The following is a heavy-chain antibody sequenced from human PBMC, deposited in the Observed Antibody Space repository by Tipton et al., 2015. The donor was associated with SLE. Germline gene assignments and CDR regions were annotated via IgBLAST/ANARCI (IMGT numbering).Heavy chain of an antibody. Sequence: SLRLSCAASGFTVSSNYMNWVRQAPGKGLEWVSVIYSGGSTYYADSVKGRFTISRDNSKNTLYLQMNSLRAEDTAVYYCAKDAQVEHLVAAAADAFDIWGRGTMVTVSS. J-gene: IGHJ3*02. CDR3: AKDAQVEHLVAAAADAFDI. CDR2: IYSGGST. CDR1: GFTVSSNY. V-gene: IGHV3-53*01. D-gene: IGHD6-13*01.